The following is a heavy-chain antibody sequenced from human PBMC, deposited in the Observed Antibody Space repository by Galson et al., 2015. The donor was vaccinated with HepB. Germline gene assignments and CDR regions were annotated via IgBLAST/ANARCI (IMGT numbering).Heavy chain of an antibody. CDR2: IDWDDDK. V-gene: IGHV2-70*11. CDR3: ARILYDSSGYYYFDY. D-gene: IGHD3-22*01. Sequence: PALVKPTQTLTLTCTFSGFSLSTSGMCVSWIRQPPGKALEWLARIDWDDDKYYSTSLKTRLTISKDTSKNQVVLTMTNMDPVDTATYYCARILYDSSGYYYFDYWGQGTLVTVSS. CDR1: GFSLSTSGMC. J-gene: IGHJ4*02.